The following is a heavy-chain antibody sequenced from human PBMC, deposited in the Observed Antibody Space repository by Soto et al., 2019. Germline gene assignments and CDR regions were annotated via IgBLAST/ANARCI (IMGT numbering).Heavy chain of an antibody. J-gene: IGHJ4*02. V-gene: IGHV3-9*01. Sequence: EVQLVESGGGLVQPGGSLRLSCAASGFTFDDYAIHWVRQAPGKGLEWVSGISWNGAATGYMNSVKGRFSISRDNTKNTLYLQMNTLRSDDTTIYYCANLPLYGSGFDCWGQGTLVTVPS. CDR2: ISWNGAAT. D-gene: IGHD3-10*01. CDR3: ANLPLYGSGFDC. CDR1: GFTFDDYA.